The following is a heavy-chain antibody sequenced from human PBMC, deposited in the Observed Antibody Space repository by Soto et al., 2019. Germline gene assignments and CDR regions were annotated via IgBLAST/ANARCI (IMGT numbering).Heavy chain of an antibody. Sequence: SETLSLTCTVSGGSVSGGSYYWSWIRQPPGKGLEWIGYIYYSGSTNYNPSLRSRVTISVDTSKNQFSLKLSSVTAADTAVYYXARGAGSQLVRGNWFDPWGPGTLVTVSS. V-gene: IGHV4-61*01. CDR1: GGSVSGGSYY. CDR2: IYYSGST. CDR3: ARGAGSQLVRGNWFDP. D-gene: IGHD6-6*01. J-gene: IGHJ5*02.